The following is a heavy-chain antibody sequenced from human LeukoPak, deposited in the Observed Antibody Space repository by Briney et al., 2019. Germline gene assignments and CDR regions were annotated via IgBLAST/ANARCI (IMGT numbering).Heavy chain of an antibody. J-gene: IGHJ5*02. V-gene: IGHV3-30*02. CDR2: IRYDESNK. Sequence: GGSLRLSCAASGFIFSNYGMHWVRQAPGKGLEWVAFIRYDESNKFYADSVKGRFTISRDNSKNILFLQMNSLRAEDTAVYYCATMQWLEGVDWFDPWGQGTLVTVS. CDR1: GFIFSNYG. D-gene: IGHD6-19*01. CDR3: ATMQWLEGVDWFDP.